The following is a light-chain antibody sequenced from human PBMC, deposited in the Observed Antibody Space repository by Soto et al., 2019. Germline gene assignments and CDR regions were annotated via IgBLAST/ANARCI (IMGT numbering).Light chain of an antibody. CDR3: NSYTTSTSFIL. Sequence: QSALTQPASVSGSPGQSITISCTGTSSDIGNYDFVSWYQQVPGTAPKAMIYEVSSRPSGVSNRFSGSKSGNTASLTISGLQAEDKAYYYCNSYTTSTSFILFGGGTKLTVL. CDR2: EVS. CDR1: SSDIGNYDF. J-gene: IGLJ2*01. V-gene: IGLV2-14*01.